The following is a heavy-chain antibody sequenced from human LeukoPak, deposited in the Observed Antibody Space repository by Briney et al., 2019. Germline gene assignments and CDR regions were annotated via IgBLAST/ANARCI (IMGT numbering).Heavy chain of an antibody. CDR2: ISWNSGSI. CDR3: AKADSLAAAGSDAFDL. Sequence: GGSLRLSCAASGFTFDDYAMHWVRQAPGKGLEWVSVISWNSGSIGYADSVKGRFTISRDNAKNSLYLQMNSLRAEDMALYYCAKADSLAAAGSDAFDLWGQGTMVTVSS. V-gene: IGHV3-9*03. D-gene: IGHD6-13*01. CDR1: GFTFDDYA. J-gene: IGHJ3*01.